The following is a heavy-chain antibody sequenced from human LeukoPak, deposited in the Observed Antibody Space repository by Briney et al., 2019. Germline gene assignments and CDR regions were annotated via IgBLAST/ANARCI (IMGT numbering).Heavy chain of an antibody. CDR2: ISSSGSTT. CDR3: ASYCSTASCYAVDY. J-gene: IGHJ4*02. CDR1: AFTFSSYS. D-gene: IGHD2-2*01. V-gene: IGHV3-48*01. Sequence: GGSLRLSCAASAFTFSSYSMNWVRQAPGKGLEWVSYISSSGSTTYYADSVKGRFTISRDNAKDSLYLQMNSLRAEDTAVYYCASYCSTASCYAVDYWGQRTLVTVSS.